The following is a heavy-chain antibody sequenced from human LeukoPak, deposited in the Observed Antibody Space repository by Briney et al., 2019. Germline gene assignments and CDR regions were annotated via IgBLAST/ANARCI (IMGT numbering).Heavy chain of an antibody. CDR1: GFTFSSHG. D-gene: IGHD3-9*01. CDR2: ISGSGGNT. Sequence: GGSLRLSCAASGFTFSSHGMNWVRQAPGKGLEWVSGISGSGGNTYYADSVKGRFTISRDNSKNTLYLQMNSLRAEDTAVYYCARGGYFDWLLPTYYYYYMDVWGKGTTVTISS. V-gene: IGHV3-23*01. CDR3: ARGGYFDWLLPTYYYYYMDV. J-gene: IGHJ6*03.